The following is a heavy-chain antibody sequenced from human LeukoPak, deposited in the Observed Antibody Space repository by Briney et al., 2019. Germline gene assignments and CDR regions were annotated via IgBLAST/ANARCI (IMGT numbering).Heavy chain of an antibody. J-gene: IGHJ5*02. D-gene: IGHD3-10*01. CDR2: IYSGGST. CDR1: GFTVSSNY. Sequence: GGSLRLSCAASGFTVSSNYMSWVRQAPGKGLEWVSVIYSGGSTYYADSVKGRFTISRHNSKNTLYLQMNSLRAEDTAVYYCARVHYYGSGSYYNLEWFDPWGQGTLVTVSS. CDR3: ARVHYYGSGSYYNLEWFDP. V-gene: IGHV3-53*04.